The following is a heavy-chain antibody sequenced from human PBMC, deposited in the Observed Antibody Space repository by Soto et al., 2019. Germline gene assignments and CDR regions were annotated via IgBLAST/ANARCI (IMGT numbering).Heavy chain of an antibody. J-gene: IGHJ5*02. CDR1: GFTFSSYA. CDR2: ISYDGSNN. Sequence: QVQLVESGGGVVQPGRSLRLSCAASGFTFSSYAMHWVRQAPGKGLEWVAVISYDGSNNYYADSVKGRFTISRDNSKNTLYLQMNSLRAEDTAVYYCARSNWFDPWGQGTLVTVSS. CDR3: ARSNWFDP. V-gene: IGHV3-30-3*01.